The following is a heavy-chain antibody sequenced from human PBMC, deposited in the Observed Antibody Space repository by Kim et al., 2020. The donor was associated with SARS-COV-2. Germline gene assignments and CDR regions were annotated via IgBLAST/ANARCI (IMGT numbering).Heavy chain of an antibody. D-gene: IGHD4-4*01. CDR2: IYPGDSDT. J-gene: IGHJ6*02. Sequence: GESLKISCKGSGYSFTSYWIGWVRQMPGKGLEWMGIIYPGDSDTRYSPSFQGQVTISADKSISTAYLQWSSLKASDTAMYYCARQRNTAVKNYYGMDVWGQGTTVTVSS. V-gene: IGHV5-51*01. CDR1: GYSFTSYW. CDR3: ARQRNTAVKNYYGMDV.